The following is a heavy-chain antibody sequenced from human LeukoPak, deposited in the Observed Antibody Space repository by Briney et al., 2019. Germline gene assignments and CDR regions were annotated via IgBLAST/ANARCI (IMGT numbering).Heavy chain of an antibody. CDR1: GFNFKDYV. CDR2: ISWRGDIK. Sequence: GGSLRLSCATSGFNFKDYVMYWVRQAPGKGLEWVSGISWRGDIKGYGDSVKGRFTISRDNAKNSLYLEMNSLRTEDTALYYCGKDRGRRGSAMVVGYWGQGTMVTVSS. CDR3: GKDRGRRGSAMVVGY. V-gene: IGHV3-9*01. J-gene: IGHJ4*02. D-gene: IGHD5-18*01.